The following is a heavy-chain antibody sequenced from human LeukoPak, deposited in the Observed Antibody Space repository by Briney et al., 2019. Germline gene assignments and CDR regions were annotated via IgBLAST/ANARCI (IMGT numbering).Heavy chain of an antibody. CDR1: GGSFSGYY. Sequence: RTSETLSLTCAVYGGSFSGYYWSWIRQPPGKGLEWIGEINHSGSTNYNPSLKSRVTISRDTSRSQVSLKLTSVTAADTAVYYCASSNLGSLGQFDPWGQGTLVTVSS. V-gene: IGHV4-34*01. CDR2: INHSGST. CDR3: ASSNLGSLGQFDP. J-gene: IGHJ5*02. D-gene: IGHD3-10*01.